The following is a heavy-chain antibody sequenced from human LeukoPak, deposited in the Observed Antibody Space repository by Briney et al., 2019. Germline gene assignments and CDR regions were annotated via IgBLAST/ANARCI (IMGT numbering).Heavy chain of an antibody. Sequence: ASVKVSCKASGYTFTGYYMHLVRQAPGQGLEWMGWINPNSGGTNYAQKFQGRVTMTRDTSISTAYMELSRLRSDDTAVYYCARAGDSSGYYYDYWGQGTLVTVSS. CDR3: ARAGDSSGYYYDY. CDR2: INPNSGGT. CDR1: GYTFTGYY. J-gene: IGHJ4*02. V-gene: IGHV1-2*02. D-gene: IGHD3-22*01.